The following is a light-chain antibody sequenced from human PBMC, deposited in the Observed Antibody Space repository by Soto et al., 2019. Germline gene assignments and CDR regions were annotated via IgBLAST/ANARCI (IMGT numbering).Light chain of an antibody. CDR2: VKSDGSH. CDR3: QTWGAGHVV. V-gene: IGLV4-69*01. CDR1: RGHSSYA. Sequence: QSVLTQSPSASASPGASVKLTCTLSRGHSSYAIAWHQQQPEKGPRYLMKVKSDGSHTKGDGIPDRFSGSSSGAERYLTISSLQSEDEADYYCQTWGAGHVVFGGGTQLTVL. J-gene: IGLJ2*01.